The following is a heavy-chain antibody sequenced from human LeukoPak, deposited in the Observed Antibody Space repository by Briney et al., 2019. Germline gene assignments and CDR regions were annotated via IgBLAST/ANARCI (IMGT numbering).Heavy chain of an antibody. CDR1: GFTVSNYW. CDR3: ATTLHSGYYDLY. Sequence: GGSLRLSCAASGFTVSNYWMHWVRQAPGKGLEWVSGIGGSGAGTYYAVSVKGRFTISRDNSKNTLYLQMNSLRAEDTAVYYCATTLHSGYYDLYWGQGTLVTVSS. CDR2: IGGSGAGT. V-gene: IGHV3-23*01. J-gene: IGHJ4*02. D-gene: IGHD3-22*01.